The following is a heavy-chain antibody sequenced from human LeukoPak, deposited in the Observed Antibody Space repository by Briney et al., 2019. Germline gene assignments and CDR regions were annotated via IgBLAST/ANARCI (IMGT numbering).Heavy chain of an antibody. CDR2: IRGDGTTK. V-gene: IGHV3-48*03. CDR1: GLTFCGFE. J-gene: IGHJ4*02. CDR3: ARRFRD. Sequence: GGSLRLSCVGSGLTFCGFEMNWVRQAPGKGLEWVSHIRGDGTTKSYADSVKGRFTISRDNAKNSLYLQMNSLRAEDTAIYYCARRFRDWGQGTLVTVSS. D-gene: IGHD5-24*01.